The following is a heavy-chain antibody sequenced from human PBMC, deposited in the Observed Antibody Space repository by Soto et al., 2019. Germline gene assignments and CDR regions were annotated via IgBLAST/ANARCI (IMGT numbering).Heavy chain of an antibody. Sequence: EVQLLESGGGLQQPGGSLRLSCAASGFTFTSYGLNWVRQAPGKGLEWVATISNSGGTTYYADSVKGRFTISRDTSKSTLYLQMNSLRAGDTAVYYCARGRDGYGHSPGNWFDPWGQGTLVTVSS. V-gene: IGHV3-23*01. CDR1: GFTFTSYG. CDR2: ISNSGGTT. J-gene: IGHJ5*02. CDR3: ARGRDGYGHSPGNWFDP. D-gene: IGHD2-2*03.